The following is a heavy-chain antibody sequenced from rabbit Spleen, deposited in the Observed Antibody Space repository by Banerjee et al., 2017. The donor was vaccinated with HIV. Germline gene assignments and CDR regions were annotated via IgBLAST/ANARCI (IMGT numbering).Heavy chain of an antibody. J-gene: IGHJ6*01. Sequence: QSLEESGGGLVQPEGSLALTCKASGFTISSSYYMCWVRQAPGKGLEWIACIYGGSSGSTYYASWAKGRFTISKASSTTVTLQLNSLTAADTATYFCARGADYRNYGYDLWGPGTLVTVS. CDR2: IYGGSSGST. D-gene: IGHD6-1*01. CDR3: ARGADYRNYGYDL. V-gene: IGHV1S40*01. CDR1: GFTISSSYY.